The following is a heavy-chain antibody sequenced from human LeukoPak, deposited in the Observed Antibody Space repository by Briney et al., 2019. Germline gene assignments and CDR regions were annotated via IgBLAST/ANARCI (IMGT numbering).Heavy chain of an antibody. CDR1: GGSISSGGYY. V-gene: IGHV4-30-2*01. CDR3: ARHMVTWGVDY. D-gene: IGHD2-21*02. Sequence: SETLSLTCTVSGGSISSGGYYWSWIRQPPGKGLEWIGYIYHSGSTYYNPSLKSRVTISVDRSKNQFSLKLSSVTAADTAVYYCARHMVTWGVDYWGQGTLVTVSS. CDR2: IYHSGST. J-gene: IGHJ4*02.